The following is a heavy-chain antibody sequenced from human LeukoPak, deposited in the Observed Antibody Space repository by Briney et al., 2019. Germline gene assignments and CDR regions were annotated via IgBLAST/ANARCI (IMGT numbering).Heavy chain of an antibody. CDR1: GFTFNSHA. D-gene: IGHD6-19*01. CDR3: AKDRSSGWYGNYFDY. V-gene: IGHV3-23*01. CDR2: ISGSGGST. Sequence: GGSLRLSCAASGFTFNSHAMSWVRQAPGKGLEWVSAISGSGGSTYYADSVKGRFTISRDNSKNTLYLQMNSLRAEDTAVYYCAKDRSSGWYGNYFDYWGQGTLVTVSS. J-gene: IGHJ4*02.